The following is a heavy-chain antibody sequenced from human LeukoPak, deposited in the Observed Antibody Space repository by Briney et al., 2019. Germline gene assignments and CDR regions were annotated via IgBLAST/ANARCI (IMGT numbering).Heavy chain of an antibody. D-gene: IGHD3-22*01. J-gene: IGHJ5*02. CDR1: GFNINDYY. Sequence: GGSLRLSCAASGFNINDYYMGWLRQAPGKGLEWISYISENSRYTNYADSVKGRFTISRDNAKNSLYLQMNSLRAEDTAVYYCARDPDFHYDSSGYSGFDPWGQGTLVTVSS. V-gene: IGHV3-11*06. CDR3: ARDPDFHYDSSGYSGFDP. CDR2: ISENSRYT.